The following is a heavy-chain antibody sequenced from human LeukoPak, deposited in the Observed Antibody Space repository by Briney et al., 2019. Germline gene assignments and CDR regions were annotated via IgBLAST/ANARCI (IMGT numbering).Heavy chain of an antibody. CDR1: RFTVSSNY. CDR3: ARDSEGDLFDY. CDR2: IYSGGST. J-gene: IGHJ4*02. V-gene: IGHV3-66*02. D-gene: IGHD2-21*02. Sequence: GGSLRLSCAASRFTVSSNYMSWVRQAPGKGLEWVSVIYSGGSTYYADSVKGRFTISRDNSKNTLYLQMNSLRAEDTAVYYCARDSEGDLFDYWDQGTLVTVSS.